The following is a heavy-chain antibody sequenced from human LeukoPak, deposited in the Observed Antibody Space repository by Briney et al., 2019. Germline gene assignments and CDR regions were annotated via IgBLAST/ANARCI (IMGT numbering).Heavy chain of an antibody. CDR2: ISSSGSTI. CDR3: ARDGFGGDGLHY. CDR1: GFTFSSYE. V-gene: IGHV3-48*03. D-gene: IGHD3-10*01. J-gene: IGHJ4*02. Sequence: GGSLRLSCAASGFTFSSYEMNWVGQAPGKVREWVSYISSSGSTIYYADSVKGRFTVARDNGRNSLYVQMNGLSAEDTAVYYCARDGFGGDGLHYWGQGTLVTVSS.